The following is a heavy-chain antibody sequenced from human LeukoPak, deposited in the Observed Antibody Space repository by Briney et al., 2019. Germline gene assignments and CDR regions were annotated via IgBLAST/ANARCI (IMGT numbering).Heavy chain of an antibody. CDR1: GFTFSSYW. D-gene: IGHD3-10*01. Sequence: AGGSLRLSCAASGFTFSSYWMSWVRQAPGKGLEWVANIKQDGSEKYYVDSVKGRFTISRDNAKNSLYLQMNSLRAEDTAVYYCARDMGSYYDNWFDPWGQGTLVTVSS. J-gene: IGHJ5*02. V-gene: IGHV3-7*01. CDR2: IKQDGSEK. CDR3: ARDMGSYYDNWFDP.